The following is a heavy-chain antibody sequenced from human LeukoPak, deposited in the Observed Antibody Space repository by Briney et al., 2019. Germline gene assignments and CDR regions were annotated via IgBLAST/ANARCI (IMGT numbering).Heavy chain of an antibody. CDR2: ISNDAGNY. V-gene: IGHV3-30*18. J-gene: IGHJ4*02. D-gene: IGHD3-9*01. Sequence: GGSLRLSCAASGFTFSSYGMHWVRQAPGKGLEWVALISNDAGNYYYADSVKGRFTISRDNSKNTLYPQMNSLRAEDTAVYFCAKDRRLYDILTPFDYWGQGTLVTVSS. CDR3: AKDRRLYDILTPFDY. CDR1: GFTFSSYG.